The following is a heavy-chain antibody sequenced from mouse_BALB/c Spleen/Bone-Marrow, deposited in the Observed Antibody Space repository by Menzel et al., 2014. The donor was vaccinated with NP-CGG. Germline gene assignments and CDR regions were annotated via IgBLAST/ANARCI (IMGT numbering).Heavy chain of an antibody. CDR1: GYTFTNYW. V-gene: IGHV1-69*02. CDR2: IEPSDSYT. J-gene: IGHJ2*02. Sequence: VQLQQSGAEVVKPGASVKVSCKASGYTFTNYWMQWVKQRPGQGLEWIGEIEPSDSYTNYNQDFKGKATLTVDKSSSTAYMQLSSLTSKDSAVYYCARGRTTVVSDYWGQGTSLTVSS. CDR3: ARGRTTVVSDY. D-gene: IGHD1-1*01.